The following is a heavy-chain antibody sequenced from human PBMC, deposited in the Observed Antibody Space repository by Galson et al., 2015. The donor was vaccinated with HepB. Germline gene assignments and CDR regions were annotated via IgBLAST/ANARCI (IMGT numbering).Heavy chain of an antibody. J-gene: IGHJ5*02. Sequence: SVKVSCKASGYTFTQYGISWVRQAPGHGLEWMGWISAYNVNTNYAQNLQGRVTMTIDTSTTTVYMELRSLRSDDTAVYYFARARYDTSAPDHWGQGTLVAVSS. D-gene: IGHD1-14*01. CDR2: ISAYNVNT. CDR3: ARARYDTSAPDH. CDR1: GYTFTQYG. V-gene: IGHV1-18*01.